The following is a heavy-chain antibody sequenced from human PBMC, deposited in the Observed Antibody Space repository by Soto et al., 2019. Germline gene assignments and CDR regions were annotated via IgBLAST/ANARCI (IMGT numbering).Heavy chain of an antibody. CDR1: GFTFSSYS. CDR3: ARDGGPIEFYGMDV. CDR2: ISSSSSTI. Sequence: GGSLRLSCAASGFTFSSYSMNWVRQAPGKGLEWVSYISSSSSTIYYADSVKGRFTISRDNAKNSLYLQMNSLRGEDTAVYYCARDGGPIEFYGMDVWGQGTTVTVSS. J-gene: IGHJ6*02. D-gene: IGHD3-16*01. V-gene: IGHV3-48*01.